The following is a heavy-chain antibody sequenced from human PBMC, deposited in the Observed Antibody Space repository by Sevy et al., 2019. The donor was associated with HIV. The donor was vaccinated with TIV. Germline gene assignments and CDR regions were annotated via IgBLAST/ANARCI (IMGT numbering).Heavy chain of an antibody. V-gene: IGHV1-2*02. J-gene: IGHJ4*02. CDR1: GYTFTDYY. CDR2: INPNTGVK. CDR3: ARGRVIFDY. Sequence: ASVKVSCKASGYTFTDYYLHWVRQAPGQGLEWMTYINPNTGVKNYAQKSRGRVTMTTDTSINTVYMELTRPTSDDTAVYFCARGRVIFDYWGQGTLVTVSS.